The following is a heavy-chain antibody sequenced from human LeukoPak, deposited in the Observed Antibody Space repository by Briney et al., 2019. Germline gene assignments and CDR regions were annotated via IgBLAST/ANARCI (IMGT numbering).Heavy chain of an antibody. J-gene: IGHJ3*02. CDR3: ASPSSGQSFDI. V-gene: IGHV3-53*01. D-gene: IGHD6-19*01. CDR2: IYTGGNT. CDR1: GFIVSSNY. Sequence: GQSLRLSCAASGFIVSSNYMNWVRQAPGKGLEWVSVIYTGGNTYYADSVKGRFTISRGNSKNTLYLQMHSLRAEDTAVYYCASPSSGQSFDIWGQGTMVTVSS.